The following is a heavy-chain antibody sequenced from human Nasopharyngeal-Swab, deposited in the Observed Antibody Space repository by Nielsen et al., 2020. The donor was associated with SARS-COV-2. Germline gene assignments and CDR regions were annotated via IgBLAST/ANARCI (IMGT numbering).Heavy chain of an antibody. V-gene: IGHV4-59*01. D-gene: IGHD5-18*01. CDR3: ARLSPSIQLWSSDLYYFDY. J-gene: IGHJ4*02. Sequence: SETLSLTCTISGGSFSNYYWSWIRQPPGKGLECIGYIYHSGSTNYNPSLKSRVTISVDTSKNQFSLKLDSVTAADTAVYYCARLSPSIQLWSSDLYYFDYWGQGTLVTVSS. CDR1: GGSFSNYY. CDR2: IYHSGST.